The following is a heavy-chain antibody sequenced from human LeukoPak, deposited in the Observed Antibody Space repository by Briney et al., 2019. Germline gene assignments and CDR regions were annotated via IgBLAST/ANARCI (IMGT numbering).Heavy chain of an antibody. Sequence: GGSLRLSCAASGFIFSSYAMSWVRQAPGKGLEWVSATSGSGGTTYYLASVKGRFTISRDNSKNTLYLQMNSLRAEDTAVYYCAKAETTIFGVVIPHYMDVWGKGTTVTVSS. CDR3: AKAETTIFGVVIPHYMDV. CDR1: GFIFSSYA. CDR2: TSGSGGTT. D-gene: IGHD3-3*01. J-gene: IGHJ6*03. V-gene: IGHV3-23*01.